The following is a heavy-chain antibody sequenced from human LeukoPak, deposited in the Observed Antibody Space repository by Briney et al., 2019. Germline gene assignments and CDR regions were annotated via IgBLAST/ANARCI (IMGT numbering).Heavy chain of an antibody. CDR2: NNGDGSTT. J-gene: IGHJ5*02. CDR3: ARDPRNVGLAP. CDR1: GFSLSGYW. V-gene: IGHV3-74*01. Sequence: GSLRLSCVASGFSLSGYWMYWVRQAPGKGLMYISRNNGDGSTTNYADVVKGRFAMSRDNVKNTLYLQMNSLRVEDTAVYYCARDPRNVGLAPWGQGTLVTVSS. D-gene: IGHD2-15*01.